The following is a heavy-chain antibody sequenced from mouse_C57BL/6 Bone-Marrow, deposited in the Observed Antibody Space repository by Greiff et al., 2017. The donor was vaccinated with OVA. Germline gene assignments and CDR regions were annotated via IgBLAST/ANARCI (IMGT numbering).Heavy chain of an antibody. CDR2: ISDGGSYT. J-gene: IGHJ2*01. CDR3: ARVLYYVDY. CDR1: GFTFSSYA. Sequence: EVKLLESGGGLVKPGGSLKLSCAASGFTFSSYAMSWVRQTPEKRLEWVATISDGGSYTYYPDNVKGRFTISRDNAKNNLYLQMSHLKSEDTARYYCARVLYYVDYWGQGTTLTVSA. V-gene: IGHV5-4*03.